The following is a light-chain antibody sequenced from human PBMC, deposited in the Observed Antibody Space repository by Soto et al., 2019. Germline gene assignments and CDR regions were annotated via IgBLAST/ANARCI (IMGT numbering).Light chain of an antibody. CDR1: QSVTSRY. CDR2: GAS. V-gene: IGKV3-20*01. CDR3: QQYGSTPPMT. J-gene: IGKJ5*01. Sequence: EIVLTQSPGTLSLSPGERATLSCRASQSVTSRYLAWYQQKPGQAPRLLIFGASIRDTGIPDRFSGSGSGTDFTLTISRLEPEDFAVYYCQQYGSTPPMTFGQGTRLEIK.